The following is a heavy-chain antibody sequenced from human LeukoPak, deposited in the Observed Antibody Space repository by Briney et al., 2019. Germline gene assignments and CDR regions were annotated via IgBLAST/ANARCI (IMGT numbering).Heavy chain of an antibody. CDR2: IYYSGST. D-gene: IGHD4-17*01. J-gene: IGHJ5*02. Sequence: PSETLSLTCTVSGGSISSYYWSWIRQPPGKGLEWIGYIYYSGSTNYNPSLKSRVTISVDTSKNQFSLKLSSVTAADTAVYYCARVFDYGDYFNPRGWFDPWGQGTLVTVSS. V-gene: IGHV4-59*01. CDR1: GGSISSYY. CDR3: ARVFDYGDYFNPRGWFDP.